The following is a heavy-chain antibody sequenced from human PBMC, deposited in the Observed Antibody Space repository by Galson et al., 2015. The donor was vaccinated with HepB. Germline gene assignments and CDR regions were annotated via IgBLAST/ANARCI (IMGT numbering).Heavy chain of an antibody. V-gene: IGHV1-69*13. Sequence: SVKVSCKASGGTFSSYAISWVRQAPGQGLEWMGGIIPIFGTANYAQKFQGRVTITADESTSTAYMELSSLRSEDTAVYYCAREPFLYYYDSSGYYSPTGTGWFDPWGQGTLVTVSS. CDR1: GGTFSSYA. CDR3: AREPFLYYYDSSGYYSPTGTGWFDP. D-gene: IGHD3-22*01. CDR2: IIPIFGTA. J-gene: IGHJ5*02.